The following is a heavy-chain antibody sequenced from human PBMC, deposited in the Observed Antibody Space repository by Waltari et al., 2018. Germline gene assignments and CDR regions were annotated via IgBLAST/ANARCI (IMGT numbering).Heavy chain of an antibody. Sequence: QVPLQESGPGLVTPSPTLSLTCTVSGVSIRSGGYYWSRLRQPPGKGLEWIGYIYHSGSTYYNPSLKSRVTISVDRSKNQVALKLSSVTAADTAVYYCARMTTVTIYYYYGMDVWSQGTTVTVSS. V-gene: IGHV4-30-2*01. CDR3: ARMTTVTIYYYYGMDV. J-gene: IGHJ6*02. D-gene: IGHD4-17*01. CDR2: IYHSGST. CDR1: GVSIRSGGYY.